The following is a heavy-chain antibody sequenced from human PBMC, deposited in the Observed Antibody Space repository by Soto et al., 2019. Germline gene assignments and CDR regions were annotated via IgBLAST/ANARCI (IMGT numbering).Heavy chain of an antibody. V-gene: IGHV4-39*01. Sequence: QLQLQESGPGLVKPSETLSLTCTVSGGSISSSSYYWGWIRQPPGKGLELIVSIYYSGSTYYNPSLKSRVTISVDTSKNQFSLKLSSVTAADTAVYYCAGLGYSSSPTRQYYYYYYYMDVWGKGTKVTV. CDR1: GGSISSSSYY. CDR2: IYYSGST. D-gene: IGHD6-6*01. CDR3: AGLGYSSSPTRQYYYYYYYMDV. J-gene: IGHJ6*03.